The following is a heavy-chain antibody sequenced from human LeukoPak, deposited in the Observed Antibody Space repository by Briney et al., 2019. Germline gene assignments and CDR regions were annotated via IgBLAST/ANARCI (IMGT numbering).Heavy chain of an antibody. CDR1: GYTFTSYG. D-gene: IGHD6-13*01. CDR2: ISAYNGNT. V-gene: IGHV1-18*01. J-gene: IGHJ6*03. Sequence: ASVKVSCKASGYTFTSYGISWVRQAPGQGLEWMGWISAYNGNTNYAQKLQGRVTMTTDTSTSTAYMELRSLRSDDTAVYYCARVGRVAAESDYYYMDVWGKGTTVTVSS. CDR3: ARVGRVAAESDYYYMDV.